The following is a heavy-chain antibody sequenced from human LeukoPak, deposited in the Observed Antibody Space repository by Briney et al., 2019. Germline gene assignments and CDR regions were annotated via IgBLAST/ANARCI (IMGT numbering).Heavy chain of an antibody. D-gene: IGHD3-10*01. Sequence: PSEALCLTCTVSGGSISSYYWSWNRQPPGKGLEWIGYIYYSGSTNYNPSLKSRVTISVDTSKNQFSLKLSSVTAADTAVYYCARVWMGSGSYYSHFDYWGQGTLVTVSS. CDR1: GGSISSYY. V-gene: IGHV4-59*01. CDR2: IYYSGST. J-gene: IGHJ4*02. CDR3: ARVWMGSGSYYSHFDY.